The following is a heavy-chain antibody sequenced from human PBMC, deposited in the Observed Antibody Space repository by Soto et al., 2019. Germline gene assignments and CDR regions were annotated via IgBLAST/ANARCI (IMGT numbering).Heavy chain of an antibody. CDR3: AASCVACGGFNYYGMDV. D-gene: IGHD2-21*01. Sequence: QVQLQESGPGLVKPSQTLSLTCTVSGGSISSGGYYWYWIRQHPGKGLEWIGYIYYSETTYYNPYIKRRVTISVDTSNNHVSLKLSSVPAADTAVYYCAASCVACGGFNYYGMDVWGQGTTVTVSS. J-gene: IGHJ6*02. V-gene: IGHV4-31*03. CDR2: IYYSETT. CDR1: GGSISSGGYY.